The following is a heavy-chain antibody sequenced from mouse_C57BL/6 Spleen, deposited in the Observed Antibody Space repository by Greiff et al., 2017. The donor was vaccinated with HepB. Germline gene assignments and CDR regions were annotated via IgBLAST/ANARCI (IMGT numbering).Heavy chain of an antibody. CDR2: INPSNSGT. CDR3: ARYDGYNWYFDV. Sequence: QVQLQQPGTELVKPGASVKLSCKASGYTFTSYWMHWVKQRPGQGLEWIGNINPSNSGTNYNEKFKSKATLTVDKSSSTAYMQLSSLTSEDSAVYYCARYDGYNWYFDVWGTGTTVTVSS. J-gene: IGHJ1*03. D-gene: IGHD2-3*01. CDR1: GYTFTSYW. V-gene: IGHV1-53*01.